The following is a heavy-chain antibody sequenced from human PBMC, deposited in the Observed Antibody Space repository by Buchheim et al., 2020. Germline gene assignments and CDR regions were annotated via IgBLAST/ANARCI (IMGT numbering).Heavy chain of an antibody. CDR3: ARTSPNDYVWGSYRTNYGMDV. V-gene: IGHV4-31*03. CDR1: GGSISSGGYY. CDR2: IHYSGST. D-gene: IGHD3-16*02. Sequence: QVQLQESGPGLVKPSQTLSLTCTVSGGSISSGGYYWSWIRQHPGKGLEWIGYIHYSGSTYYNPSLKSRVTISVDTSKNQFSLKLSSVTAADTAVYYCARTSPNDYVWGSYRTNYGMDVWGQGTT. J-gene: IGHJ6*02.